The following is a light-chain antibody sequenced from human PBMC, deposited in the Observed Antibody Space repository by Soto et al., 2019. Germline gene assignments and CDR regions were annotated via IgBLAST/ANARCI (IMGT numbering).Light chain of an antibody. CDR3: QQSYNTPWT. CDR2: GAS. V-gene: IGKV1-39*01. J-gene: IGKJ1*01. CDR1: QSISRY. Sequence: DIQMTQSPSSLSASVGDRVTITCRASQSISRYLCWYQQKPGKGPKLLIYGASSLQSGVPSRFSGSGSGTDFTLAISSLQPEDFATYYCQQSYNTPWTFGQGTKVEIK.